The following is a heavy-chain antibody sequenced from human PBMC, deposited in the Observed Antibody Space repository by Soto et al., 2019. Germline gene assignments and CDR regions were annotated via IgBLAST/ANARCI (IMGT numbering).Heavy chain of an antibody. J-gene: IGHJ3*02. Sequence: ASVKVSCKASGYTFTSYDINWVRQATGQGLEWMGWMNPNSGNTGYAQKFQGRVTMTRNTSISTAYMELSSLRSEDTAVYYCARASIAGEGDAFDIWGQGTMVTVSS. CDR3: ARASIAGEGDAFDI. D-gene: IGHD6-6*01. CDR2: MNPNSGNT. CDR1: GYTFTSYD. V-gene: IGHV1-8*01.